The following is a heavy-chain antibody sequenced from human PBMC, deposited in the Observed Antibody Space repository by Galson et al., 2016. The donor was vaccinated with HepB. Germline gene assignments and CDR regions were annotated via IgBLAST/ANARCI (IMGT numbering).Heavy chain of an antibody. Sequence: SVKVSCKDSGNTFTSFGFSWVRQAPGQGLEWMGWISAYNGYTNYAPKVQGRLTMTTDTSTSTAYMELRSLRSDDTAVYYCARVVNGELPGRDYYYLDVWGEGTTVTVYS. J-gene: IGHJ6*03. CDR3: ARVVNGELPGRDYYYLDV. D-gene: IGHD2-2*01. V-gene: IGHV1-18*04. CDR2: ISAYNGYT. CDR1: GNTFTSFG.